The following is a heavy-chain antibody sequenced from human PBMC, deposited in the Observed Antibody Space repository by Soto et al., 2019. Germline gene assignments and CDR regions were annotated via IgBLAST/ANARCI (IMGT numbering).Heavy chain of an antibody. CDR2: INAGNGNT. V-gene: IGHV1-3*01. CDR3: TRSSSGWGRPGAEYFQH. Sequence: ASVKVSCKASKYIFTSYAMHWVRQAPGQRLEWMGWINAGNGNTKYSQKFQGRVTITRDTSASTAYMELSSLRSEDTAVYYCTRSSSGWGRPGAEYFQHWGQGTLVTVSS. J-gene: IGHJ1*01. CDR1: KYIFTSYA. D-gene: IGHD6-19*01.